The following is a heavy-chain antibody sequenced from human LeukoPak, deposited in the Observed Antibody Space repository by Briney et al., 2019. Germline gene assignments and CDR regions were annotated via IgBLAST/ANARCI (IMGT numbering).Heavy chain of an antibody. V-gene: IGHV4-4*02. J-gene: IGHJ4*02. CDR2: VHLDGRT. Sequence: PSETLSLTCGLSGGSLSSPNWWAWIRHPPGKGLEWIGEVHLDGRTNFNPSLKSRLTMSVDLSENHVSLKLTAVTAADTAVYYCAREGGFYRPLDYSGQGTLVTVSS. CDR1: GGSLSSPNW. CDR3: AREGGFYRPLDY. D-gene: IGHD6-25*01.